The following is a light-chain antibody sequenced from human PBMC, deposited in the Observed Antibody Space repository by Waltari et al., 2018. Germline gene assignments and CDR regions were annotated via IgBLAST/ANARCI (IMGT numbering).Light chain of an antibody. CDR3: QAWDSNTAV. J-gene: IGLJ3*02. CDR2: LDI. Sequence: SYDLTQPSSVSVSPGQTTSIPCSGPKLGEKSVCWYQQKPGQSPLLVIYLDIKRPSGIPERFSGSNSGNTATLTISETQAADEADYYCQAWDSNTAVFGAGTKLTVL. V-gene: IGLV3-1*01. CDR1: KLGEKS.